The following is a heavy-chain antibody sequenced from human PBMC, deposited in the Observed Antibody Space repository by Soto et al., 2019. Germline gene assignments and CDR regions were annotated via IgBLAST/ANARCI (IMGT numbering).Heavy chain of an antibody. J-gene: IGHJ6*02. CDR2: VSYDGNHK. Sequence: QVQLVESGGGVIQPGTSLSLYCGSSGFTFRSFGMSWVRRAPGKGLAWAAVVSYDGNHKYYADSVKGRFTVSRDNAKNMLDLQMNSQRGQDTAVYYCAKDGEQKLVLDYGMDVWGQGTTVTVSS. CDR3: AKDGEQKLVLDYGMDV. V-gene: IGHV3-30*18. D-gene: IGHD6-13*01. CDR1: GFTFRSFG.